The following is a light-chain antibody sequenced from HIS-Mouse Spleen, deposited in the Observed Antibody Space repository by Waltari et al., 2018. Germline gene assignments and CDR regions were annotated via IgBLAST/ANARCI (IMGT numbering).Light chain of an antibody. J-gene: IGLJ2*01. CDR1: KLGDKY. Sequence: SYELTQPPSVSVSPGQTASITCSGDKLGDKYACWYQQKPGQSPVLVIYQDSKRPSGIPERFSGSNSGNTATLNISGTQDMDEADYYCQAWDSSYSVFGGGTKLTVL. V-gene: IGLV3-1*01. CDR3: QAWDSSYSV. CDR2: QDS.